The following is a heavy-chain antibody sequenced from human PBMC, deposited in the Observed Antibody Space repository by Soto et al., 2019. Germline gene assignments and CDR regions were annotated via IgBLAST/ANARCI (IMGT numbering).Heavy chain of an antibody. V-gene: IGHV1-18*01. Sequence: ASVKVSCKTSGYTFTRNGISWVRQAPGQGLEWMGWISPKSGNIKYAQKLQGRVIMTTDTSTSTAYMERRSLRSDDTAVYYCVKDRDSNSWPSRDVWGPGTTVTVLL. CDR3: VKDRDSNSWPSRDV. CDR2: ISPKSGNI. CDR1: GYTFTRNG. D-gene: IGHD3-22*01. J-gene: IGHJ6*02.